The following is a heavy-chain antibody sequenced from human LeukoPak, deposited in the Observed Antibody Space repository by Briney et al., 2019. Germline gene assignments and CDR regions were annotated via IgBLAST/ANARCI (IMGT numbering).Heavy chain of an antibody. V-gene: IGHV1-69*01. CDR2: IIPIFGTA. CDR3: ARGVNRYYYDSSGYRFDY. J-gene: IGHJ4*02. D-gene: IGHD3-22*01. Sequence: GSSVTVSCKASGGTFSSYAISWVRQAPGQGLEWMGGIIPIFGTANYAQKFQGRVTITADESTSTAYMELSSLRSEDTAVYYCARGVNRYYYDSSGYRFDYWGQGTLVTVSS. CDR1: GGTFSSYA.